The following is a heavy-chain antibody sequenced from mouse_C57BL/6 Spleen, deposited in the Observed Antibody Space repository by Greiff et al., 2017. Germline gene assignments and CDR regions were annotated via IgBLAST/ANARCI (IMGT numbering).Heavy chain of an antibody. V-gene: IGHV2-9-1*01. D-gene: IGHD1-1*01. Sequence: VKLQESGPGLVAPSQSLSITCTVSGFSLTSYAISWVRQPPGKGLEWLGVIWTGGGTNYNSALKSRLSISKDNSKSQVFLKMNSLQTDDTARYYCARNPYYYGSSPFDYWGQGTTLTVSS. CDR3: ARNPYYYGSSPFDY. CDR1: GFSLTSYA. CDR2: IWTGGGT. J-gene: IGHJ2*01.